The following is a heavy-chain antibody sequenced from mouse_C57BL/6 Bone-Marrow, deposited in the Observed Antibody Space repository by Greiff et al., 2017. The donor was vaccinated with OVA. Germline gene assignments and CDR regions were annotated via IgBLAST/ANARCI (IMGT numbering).Heavy chain of an antibody. D-gene: IGHD1-1*01. J-gene: IGHJ2*01. CDR1: GYTFTSYW. CDR3: ARFRDYGYGSSYSYYFDY. CDR2: IYPGSGST. Sequence: VQLQQSGAELVKPGASVKMSCKASGYTFTSYWITWVKQRPGQGLEWIGDIYPGSGSTNYNEKFKSKATLTVDTSSSTAYMQLSSLTSEDSAVYYCARFRDYGYGSSYSYYFDYWGQGTTLTVSS. V-gene: IGHV1-55*01.